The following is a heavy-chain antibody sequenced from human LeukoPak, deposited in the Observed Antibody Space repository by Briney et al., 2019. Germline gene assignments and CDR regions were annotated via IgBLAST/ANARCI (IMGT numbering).Heavy chain of an antibody. CDR2: IIPTFGTA. J-gene: IGHJ6*03. CDR1: GGTFSSYA. V-gene: IGHV1-69*05. D-gene: IGHD3-3*01. CDR3: ARVADFWSGGYYYMDV. Sequence: EASVKVSCKASGGTFSSYAISWVRQAPGQGLEWMGGIIPTFGTANYAQKFQGRVTITTDESTSTAYMELSSLRSEDTAVYYCARVADFWSGGYYYMDVWGKGTTVTVSS.